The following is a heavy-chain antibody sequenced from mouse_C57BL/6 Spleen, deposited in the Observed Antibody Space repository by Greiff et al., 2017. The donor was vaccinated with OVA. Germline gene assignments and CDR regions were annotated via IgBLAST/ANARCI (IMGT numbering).Heavy chain of an antibody. J-gene: IGHJ2*01. CDR2: IYPGGGYT. CDR3: ARGITGQAAGLDY. Sequence: QVQLKESGAELVRPGTSVKMSCKASGYTFTNYWIGWAKQRPGHGLEWIGDIYPGGGYTNYNEKFKGKATLTADKSSSTAYMQLRSLTSEDSAIYCCARGITGQAAGLDYWGQGTTLTVSS. CDR1: GYTFTNYW. D-gene: IGHD3-2*02. V-gene: IGHV1-63*01.